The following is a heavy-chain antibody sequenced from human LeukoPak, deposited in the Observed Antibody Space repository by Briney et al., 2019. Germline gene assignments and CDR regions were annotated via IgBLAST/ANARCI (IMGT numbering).Heavy chain of an antibody. Sequence: SETLSLTCAVYGGSFSGYYWSWIRQPPGKRLEWIGEINHSGSTNYNPSLKSRVTISVDTSKNQLSLKLSSVTAADTAVYYCASEGYSYGYSDYWGQGTLVTVSS. V-gene: IGHV4-34*01. CDR2: INHSGST. CDR1: GGSFSGYY. D-gene: IGHD5-18*01. J-gene: IGHJ4*02. CDR3: ASEGYSYGYSDY.